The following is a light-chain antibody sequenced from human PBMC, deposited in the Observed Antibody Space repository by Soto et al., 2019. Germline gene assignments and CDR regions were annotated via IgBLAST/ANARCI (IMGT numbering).Light chain of an antibody. CDR3: ASYSSTDTLYV. CDR2: DVS. Sequence: QSALTQPASVSGSPRQSITISCTGTRSDIGAYNYVSWYQRHPGKAPRLLIYDVSSRPSGVSNRFSGSKSGNTASLTISGLQPEDEADYYCASYSSTDTLYVFGSGTKLTVL. CDR1: RSDIGAYNY. J-gene: IGLJ1*01. V-gene: IGLV2-14*01.